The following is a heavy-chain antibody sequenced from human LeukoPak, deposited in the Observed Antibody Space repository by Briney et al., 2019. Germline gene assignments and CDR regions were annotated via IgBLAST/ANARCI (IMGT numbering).Heavy chain of an antibody. J-gene: IGHJ4*02. CDR2: INPNSGGT. D-gene: IGHD3-3*01. V-gene: IGHV1-2*02. CDR3: AIHQYYDFWGGFDY. Sequence: GASVKVSCKASGYTFTGYYMHWVRQAPGQGLEWMGWINPNSGGTNYAQKFQGRVTMTRDTSISTAYMELSRLGSDDTAVYYCAIHQYYDFWGGFDYWGQGTLVTVSS. CDR1: GYTFTGYY.